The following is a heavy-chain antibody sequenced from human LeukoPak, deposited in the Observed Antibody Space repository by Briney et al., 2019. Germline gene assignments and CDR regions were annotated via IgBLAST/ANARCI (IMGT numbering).Heavy chain of an antibody. J-gene: IGHJ4*02. Sequence: GESLKISCKGSGYSFTSYWIGWVRQLPGKGLEWMGIIYPGDSDTRYSPSFQGQVTISADKSISTAYLQWSSLKASDTAMHYCARLPPVAEDYGDYSWGQDGIDYWGQGTLVTVSS. CDR3: ARLPPVAEDYGDYSWGQDGIDY. V-gene: IGHV5-51*01. CDR1: GYSFTSYW. D-gene: IGHD4-17*01. CDR2: IYPGDSDT.